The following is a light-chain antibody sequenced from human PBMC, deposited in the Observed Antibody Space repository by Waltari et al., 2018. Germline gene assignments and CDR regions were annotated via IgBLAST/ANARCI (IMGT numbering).Light chain of an antibody. CDR2: DVS. J-gene: IGLJ1*01. Sequence: SALTQPASVSVSPGQSITISCTGTTSDVGNYNYVSWYQQNPSKAPKLMIYDVSQRPSGVSTRFSGAKSGNTASLTISGLQAEDEADYYCSSYTRSSIFVFGSGTKVTVL. CDR1: TSDVGNYNY. CDR3: SSYTRSSIFV. V-gene: IGLV2-14*01.